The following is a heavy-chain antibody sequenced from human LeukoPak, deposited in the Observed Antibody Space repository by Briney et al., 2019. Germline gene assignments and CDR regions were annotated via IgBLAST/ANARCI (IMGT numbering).Heavy chain of an antibody. CDR1: GFTFSSYG. J-gene: IGHJ4*02. V-gene: IGHV3-30*02. CDR3: AKVSLVDYYDSRGPFDY. Sequence: QLGGSLRLSCAASGFTFSSYGMHWVRQAPGKGLEWVAFIRYDGSNKYYADSVKGRFTISRDNSKNTLYLQMNSLRAEDTAVYYCAKVSLVDYYDSRGPFDYWGQGTLVTVSS. CDR2: IRYDGSNK. D-gene: IGHD3-22*01.